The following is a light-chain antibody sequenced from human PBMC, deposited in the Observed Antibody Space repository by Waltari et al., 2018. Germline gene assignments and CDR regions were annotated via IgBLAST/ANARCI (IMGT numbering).Light chain of an antibody. J-gene: IGLJ2*01. CDR2: DVN. CDR3: SSYSTSSSLIL. CDR1: SSDVGGHDY. Sequence: QSALSQPASVSGSPGQSITISCTGASSDVGGHDYVSWYQQHPGKAPKLIIRDVNNRPSGVSNRFSGSKSGNTASLTISGLQAEGEADYYCSSYSTSSSLILFGEGTKVTVL. V-gene: IGLV2-14*03.